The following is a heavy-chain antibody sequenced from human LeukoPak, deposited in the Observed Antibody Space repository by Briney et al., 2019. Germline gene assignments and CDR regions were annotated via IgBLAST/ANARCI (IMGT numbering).Heavy chain of an antibody. J-gene: IGHJ6*02. CDR1: GYPFTSYW. V-gene: IGHV5-51*01. Sequence: LGGSLETPWQRPGYPFTSYWIAWARQLPGKGLEWMGIIYPVDSDHRYRPSFQGQVTISADKSISTAYLQWSSLKASDTAMYYCGREGAMVNPDYYYGMDVWGQGTTVTVSS. CDR3: GREGAMVNPDYYYGMDV. CDR2: IYPVDSDH. D-gene: IGHD5-18*01.